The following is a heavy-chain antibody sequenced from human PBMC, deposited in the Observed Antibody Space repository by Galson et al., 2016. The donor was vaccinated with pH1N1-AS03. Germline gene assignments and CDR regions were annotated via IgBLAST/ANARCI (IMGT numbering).Heavy chain of an antibody. D-gene: IGHD1-26*01. CDR1: GGSISSRAYY. CDR2: IYDTGRT. V-gene: IGHV4-39*01. J-gene: IGHJ4*02. Sequence: ETLSLTCTVSGGSISSRAYYWGWIRQPPGKGLEWIGSIYDTGRTTYNPSLKSRVTISGDTSKNQLSLKVTSMTAADTAVYYCARVVGARPPPDHWGQGTLVTVSS. CDR3: ARVVGARPPPDH.